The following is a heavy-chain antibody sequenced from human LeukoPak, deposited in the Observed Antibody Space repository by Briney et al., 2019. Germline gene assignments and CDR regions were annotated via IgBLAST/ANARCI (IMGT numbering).Heavy chain of an antibody. CDR3: PRDNDAFDI. V-gene: IGHV3-7*01. Sequence: GGSLRLSCAASGFTFSGYWMSWVRQAPGKGLEWVANINQDGSEKYYVDSVKGRFTISRDNAKNTLYLQMNSLRAEDTAVYYCPRDNDAFDIWGQGTMVTVSS. CDR2: INQDGSEK. CDR1: GFTFSGYW. J-gene: IGHJ3*02.